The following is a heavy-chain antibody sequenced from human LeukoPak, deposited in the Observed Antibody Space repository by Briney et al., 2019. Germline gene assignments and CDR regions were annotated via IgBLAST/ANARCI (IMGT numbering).Heavy chain of an antibody. D-gene: IGHD1-26*01. Sequence: GGAVTLSCAASGFTFSSYGMHWVRQARGKGLEWVAVIWYDGSNKYYADSVNGRFPITRDNSKNTLYLQMNSQRAEDTAVSYCARDWAGYSGSCGCFDYWGQGTLVTVSS. J-gene: IGHJ4*02. CDR3: ARDWAGYSGSCGCFDY. CDR1: GFTFSSYG. CDR2: IWYDGSNK. V-gene: IGHV3-33*08.